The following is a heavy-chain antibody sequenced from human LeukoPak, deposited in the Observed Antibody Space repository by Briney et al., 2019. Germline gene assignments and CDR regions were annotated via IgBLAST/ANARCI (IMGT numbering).Heavy chain of an antibody. CDR3: ARDHPVADWAADI. V-gene: IGHV4-59*02. Sequence: SETLSLTCTVSGGSVSTYYWSWIRQPPGRGLEWIGYLSHSGSTDYNPSLKSRVTISADPSKNQFSLNLTSVTAADTAVYFCARDHPVADWAADIWGRGTMVTVSS. J-gene: IGHJ3*02. CDR1: GGSVSTYY. D-gene: IGHD3-9*01. CDR2: LSHSGST.